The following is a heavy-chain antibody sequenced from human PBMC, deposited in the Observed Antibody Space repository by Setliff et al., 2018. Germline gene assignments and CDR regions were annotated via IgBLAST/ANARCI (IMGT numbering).Heavy chain of an antibody. CDR1: GGTFSSYG. D-gene: IGHD3-10*01. CDR3: DSLYLQMNSLRGEDTAVYYCARGTSGWFPHDY. Sequence: AASVKVSCKASGGTFSSYGISWVRQAPGQGLEWMGGTIPIFGSTNYAQKFQDRVTIITDESTSTAYMDSVKGRFIISRDNAKDSLYLQMNSLRGEDTAVYYCARGTSGWFPHDYWGQGTLVTVSS. V-gene: IGHV1-69*05. J-gene: IGHJ4*02. CDR2: TIPIFGST.